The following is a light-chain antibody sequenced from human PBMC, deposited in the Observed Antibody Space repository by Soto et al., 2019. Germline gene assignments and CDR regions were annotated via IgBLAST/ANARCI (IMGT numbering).Light chain of an antibody. CDR2: DAS. J-gene: IGKJ4*01. Sequence: EIVLTQSPATLSLSPGERATLSCRASQSVGRHLAWYQQKPGQAPRLLICDASNRATGVPARFSGSGSGTDFTLSISSPEPEDFAVYYCQQRNNWPPATFGGGTKVDIK. V-gene: IGKV3-11*01. CDR1: QSVGRH. CDR3: QQRNNWPPAT.